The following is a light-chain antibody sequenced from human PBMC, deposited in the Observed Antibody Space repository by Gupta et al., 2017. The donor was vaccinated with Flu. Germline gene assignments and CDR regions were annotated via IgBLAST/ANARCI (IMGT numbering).Light chain of an antibody. CDR3: QKYNTWPPRDS. Sequence: ELLMTQSPATLSVSPGERATLSCRASQSVSSNLAWYQQKPGQAPRLLIYGASTRATGIPARFSGSGSGTEFTLTISSLQSEDFAVYYCQKYNTWPPRDSFGQGTKLEIK. CDR2: GAS. J-gene: IGKJ2*03. V-gene: IGKV3-15*01. CDR1: QSVSSN.